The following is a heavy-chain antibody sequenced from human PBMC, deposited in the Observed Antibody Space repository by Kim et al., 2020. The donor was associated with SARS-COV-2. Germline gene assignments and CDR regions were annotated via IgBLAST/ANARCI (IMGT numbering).Heavy chain of an antibody. V-gene: IGHV1-18*01. Sequence: ASVKVSCKTSGYTFTSYGIGWLRQAPGQGLEWMAWINAYNGHTNHAQRFQDRVTMTIDSSTSTAYMELRSLTFDDTAVYYCARDPPEKWLPDYWGQGTLVIVSA. D-gene: IGHD6-19*01. CDR2: INAYNGHT. CDR1: GYTFTSYG. J-gene: IGHJ4*02. CDR3: ARDPPEKWLPDY.